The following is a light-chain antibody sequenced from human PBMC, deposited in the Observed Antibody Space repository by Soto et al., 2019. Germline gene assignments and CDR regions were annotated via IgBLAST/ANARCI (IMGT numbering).Light chain of an antibody. CDR3: QTWGTGIV. V-gene: IGLV4-69*01. Sequence: QSVLTQSPSASASLGASVKLTCTLSSGHSNYAIAWHQQQPEKGPRYLMSLNSDGSHSKGDGIPDRFSGSSSGAERYLTISSLQSEDEADYYCQTWGTGIVFGGGTKLTVL. J-gene: IGLJ2*01. CDR2: LNSDGSH. CDR1: SGHSNYA.